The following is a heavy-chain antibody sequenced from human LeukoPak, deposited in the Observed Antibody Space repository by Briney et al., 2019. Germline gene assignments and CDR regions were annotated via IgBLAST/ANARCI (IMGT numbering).Heavy chain of an antibody. V-gene: IGHV3-66*01. Sequence: GGSLRLSCAASGFTVSSNYMSWVRQAPGKGLEWVSVIYSGGSTYYADSVKGRFTISRDNSKNTMYLQMNSLRDEDTAVYYCARSDIVVVVAAEYYFDYWGQGTLVTVSS. CDR2: IYSGGST. D-gene: IGHD2-15*01. J-gene: IGHJ4*02. CDR3: ARSDIVVVVAAEYYFDY. CDR1: GFTVSSNY.